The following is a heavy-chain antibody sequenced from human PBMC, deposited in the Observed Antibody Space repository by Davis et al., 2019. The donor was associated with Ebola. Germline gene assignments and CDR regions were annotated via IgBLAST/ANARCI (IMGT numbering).Heavy chain of an antibody. CDR1: GFTFSSYS. V-gene: IGHV3-23*01. J-gene: IGHJ4*02. D-gene: IGHD3-3*01. CDR3: AKVPEDAYYDFWSGYYTYYFDY. Sequence: GESLKISCAASGFTFSSYSMNWVRQAPGKGLEWVSAISGSGGSTYYADSVKGRFTISRDNSKNTLYLQMNSLRAEDTAVYYCAKVPEDAYYDFWSGYYTYYFDYWGQGTLVTVSS. CDR2: ISGSGGST.